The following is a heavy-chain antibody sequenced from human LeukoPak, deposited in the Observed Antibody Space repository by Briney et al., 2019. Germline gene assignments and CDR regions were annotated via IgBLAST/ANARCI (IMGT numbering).Heavy chain of an antibody. CDR2: IYYSGSN. Sequence: SETLSLTCTVSGGSISSSSYYWGWIRQPPGKGLEWIGSIYYSGSNYYNPSLKSRVTISVDTSKNQFSLKLSSVTAADTAVYYCARYPVTTIFGVDSWNWFDPWGQGTLVTASS. D-gene: IGHD3-3*01. V-gene: IGHV4-39*01. CDR3: ARYPVTTIFGVDSWNWFDP. CDR1: GGSISSSSYY. J-gene: IGHJ5*02.